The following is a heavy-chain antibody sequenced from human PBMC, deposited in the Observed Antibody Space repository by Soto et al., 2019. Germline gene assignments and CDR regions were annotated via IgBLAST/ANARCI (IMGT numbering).Heavy chain of an antibody. J-gene: IGHJ4*02. CDR1: GFTFSTYG. CDR2: ISRDGNEI. D-gene: IGHD1-1*01. V-gene: IGHV3-30*18. Sequence: QIQLVESGGGVVQPGRSLRLSCEASGFTFSTYGMHWVRQAPGKGLEWVAVISRDGNEIHYADSVKGRFIISRDIFKDTLSLQMSSLRPEDTAVYNRTKEGAFAGWTDGNFWGQGTVVTVSS. CDR3: TKEGAFAGWTDGNF.